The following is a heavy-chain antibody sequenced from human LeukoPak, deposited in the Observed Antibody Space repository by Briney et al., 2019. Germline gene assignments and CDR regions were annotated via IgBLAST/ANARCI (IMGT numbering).Heavy chain of an antibody. CDR1: GFTFSSYA. Sequence: AGGSLRLSCAASGFTFSSYAMHWVRQAPGKGLEWVANIKQDGSEKYYVDSVKGRFTISRDNSKNTLYLQMNSLRAEDTAVYYCARAGAGYCSGGSCYSMGTLSAHDAFDIWGQGTMVTVSP. J-gene: IGHJ3*02. CDR3: ARAGAGYCSGGSCYSMGTLSAHDAFDI. V-gene: IGHV3-7*01. CDR2: IKQDGSEK. D-gene: IGHD2-15*01.